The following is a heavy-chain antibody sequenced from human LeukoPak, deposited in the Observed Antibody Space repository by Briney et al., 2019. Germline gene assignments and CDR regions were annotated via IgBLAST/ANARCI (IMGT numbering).Heavy chain of an antibody. J-gene: IGHJ4*02. CDR2: ISHDGGNK. CDR1: GFIFSSSV. Sequence: PGRSLRLSCAASGFIFSSSVMHWVRQAPGKGLEWVAVISHDGGNKYYADSVKGRFTISRDNSKNTLYLQMNSLRAEDTAVYYCARAKSYSSHYYFDYWGQGTLVTVSS. V-gene: IGHV3-30*03. D-gene: IGHD6-19*01. CDR3: ARAKSYSSHYYFDY.